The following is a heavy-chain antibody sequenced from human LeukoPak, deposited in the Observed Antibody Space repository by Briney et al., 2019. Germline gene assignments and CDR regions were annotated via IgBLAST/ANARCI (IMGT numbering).Heavy chain of an antibody. CDR3: AKGGQNYDFWRFDY. CDR2: ISGSGGST. CDR1: GFTSSTYS. J-gene: IGHJ4*02. D-gene: IGHD3-3*01. Sequence: GGSLRLSCEASGFTSSTYSMNWVRQAPGKGLEWVSSISGSGGSTYYADSVKGRFSISRDNSKNTLDLQMTGLRAEDTALYYCAKGGQNYDFWRFDYWGQGTLVTVSS. V-gene: IGHV3-23*01.